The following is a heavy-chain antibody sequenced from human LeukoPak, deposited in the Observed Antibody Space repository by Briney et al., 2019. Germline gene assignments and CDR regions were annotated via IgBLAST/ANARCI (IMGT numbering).Heavy chain of an antibody. D-gene: IGHD3-10*01. CDR1: GFTFSSYA. CDR2: ISYDGSNK. J-gene: IGHJ4*02. Sequence: GGSLRLSCAASGFTFSSYAMHWVRQAPGKGLEWVAVISYDGSNKYYADSVKGRFTISRDNSKNTLYLQMNSLRTEDTAVYYCARDGCMYFDYWGQGTLVTVSS. V-gene: IGHV3-30-3*01. CDR3: ARDGCMYFDY.